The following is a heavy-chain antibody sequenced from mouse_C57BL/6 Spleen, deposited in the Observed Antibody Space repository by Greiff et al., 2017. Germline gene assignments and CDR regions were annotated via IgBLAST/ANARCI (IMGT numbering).Heavy chain of an antibody. D-gene: IGHD2-4*01. V-gene: IGHV1-78*01. J-gene: IGHJ4*01. CDR2: IYPRDGST. Sequence: VQLQQSDAELVKPGASVKISCKVSGYTFTDHTIHWMKQRPEQGLEWIGYIYPRDGSTKYNEKFKGKATLTADKSSSTAYMQLNSLTSEDSAVYFCARRIYYDYPFYAMDYWGQGTSVTVSS. CDR3: ARRIYYDYPFYAMDY. CDR1: GYTFTDHT.